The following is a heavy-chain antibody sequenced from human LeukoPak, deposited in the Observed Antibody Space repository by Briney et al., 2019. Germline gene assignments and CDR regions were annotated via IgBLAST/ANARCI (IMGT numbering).Heavy chain of an antibody. Sequence: GGSLRLSCAASGFTFSSYGMHWVRRAPGKGLEWVAFIRYDGSNKYYADSVKGRFTISRDNSKNTLYLQMNSLRAEDTAVYYCAGAVTTFRAFDIWGQGTMVTVSS. CDR3: AGAVTTFRAFDI. CDR1: GFTFSSYG. CDR2: IRYDGSNK. D-gene: IGHD4-17*01. J-gene: IGHJ3*02. V-gene: IGHV3-30*02.